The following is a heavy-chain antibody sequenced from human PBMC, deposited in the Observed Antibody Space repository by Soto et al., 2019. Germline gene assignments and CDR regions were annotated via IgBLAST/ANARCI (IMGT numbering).Heavy chain of an antibody. Sequence: GGSLRLSCAASGFTFDDYTMHWVRQAPGKGLEWASLISWDGGSTYYADSVKGRFTISRDNSKNSLYLQMNSLRTEDTAWYYCAKDADPYYDFWSGYYLDFDYWGQGTLVTVSS. J-gene: IGHJ4*02. CDR2: ISWDGGST. CDR3: AKDADPYYDFWSGYYLDFDY. CDR1: GFTFDDYT. V-gene: IGHV3-43*01. D-gene: IGHD3-3*01.